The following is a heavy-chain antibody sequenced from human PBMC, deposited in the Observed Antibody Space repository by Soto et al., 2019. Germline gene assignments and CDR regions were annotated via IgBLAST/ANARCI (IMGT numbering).Heavy chain of an antibody. CDR3: VRARSTNSRPDY. CDR2: ITSSSSYI. Sequence: GSLRLSCAASGFTFSLYSMIWVRQAPGKGLEWVASITSSSSYIYYEDSLKGRFTISRDNAKNSLFLQLDSLRAEDTAVYFCVRARSTNSRPDYWGQGTLVTVSS. J-gene: IGHJ4*02. V-gene: IGHV3-21*01. D-gene: IGHD2-8*01. CDR1: GFTFSLYS.